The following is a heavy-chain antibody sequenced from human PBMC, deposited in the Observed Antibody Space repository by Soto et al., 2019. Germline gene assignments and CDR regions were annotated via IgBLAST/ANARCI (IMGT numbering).Heavy chain of an antibody. CDR2: ISAYNGNT. V-gene: IGHV1-18*01. CDR3: ARGGRHDSSGYYLPFSGMDV. CDR1: GYTFTSYG. J-gene: IGHJ6*02. D-gene: IGHD3-22*01. Sequence: QVQLVQSGAEVKKPGASVKVSCKASGYTFTSYGISWVRQAPGQRLEWMGWISAYNGNTNYAQKLQGRVTMTTDTSTSTAYMELRSLRSDDTAVYYCARGGRHDSSGYYLPFSGMDVWGQGTTVTVSS.